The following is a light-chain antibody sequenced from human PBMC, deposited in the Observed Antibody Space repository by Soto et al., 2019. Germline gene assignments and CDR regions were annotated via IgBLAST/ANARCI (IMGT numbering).Light chain of an antibody. J-gene: IGLJ1*01. CDR1: SSDVGTNNY. V-gene: IGLV2-14*01. CDR2: XVI. Sequence: SVLTHAASVSGSPGQSSTISCTGTSSDVGTNNYFSWYQQHPGKAPKLIIYXVIGRPSGVSNRFSGSKSGNTASLTISGLQAEDEADYYCCSYSSSTDYVFGTGTKVTVL. CDR3: CSYSSSTDYV.